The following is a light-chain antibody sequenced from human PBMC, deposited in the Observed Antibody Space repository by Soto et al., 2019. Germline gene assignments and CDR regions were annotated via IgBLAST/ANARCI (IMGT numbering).Light chain of an antibody. J-gene: IGKJ1*01. CDR3: QQYGSSPRT. CDR2: GAS. CDR1: QSVSSSY. Sequence: EIVLTQSPGTLSLSPGERATLSCRASQSVSSSYLAWYQRKPGQAPRLLIYGASSRATGIPDRFSGSGSGTDLTLTISRLESEDFAVYYCQQYGSSPRTFGQGTKVEIK. V-gene: IGKV3-20*01.